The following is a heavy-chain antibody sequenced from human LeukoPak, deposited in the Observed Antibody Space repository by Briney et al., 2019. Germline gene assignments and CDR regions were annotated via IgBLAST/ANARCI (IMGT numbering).Heavy chain of an antibody. J-gene: IGHJ6*03. CDR3: ARGELVIVPAVNYYYYYMDV. CDR2: INQSGST. Sequence: SETLSLTCAVYGGSFSGYYWSWIRQPPGKGLEWIGEINQSGSTNYNPSLKSRVTISVDTSKNQFTLKLSSVTAADTAVYYCARGELVIVPAVNYYYYYMDVWGKGTTVTVSS. D-gene: IGHD2-2*01. V-gene: IGHV4-34*01. CDR1: GGSFSGYY.